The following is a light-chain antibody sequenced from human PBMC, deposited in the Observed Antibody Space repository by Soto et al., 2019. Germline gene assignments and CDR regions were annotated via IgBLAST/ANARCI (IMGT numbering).Light chain of an antibody. Sequence: EIVLTQSPGTLSLSPGERATLSCRASQSVSSSYLAWYQQKPGQAPRLLIYGASSRATGIPDRFNGSGSGTEFTLTISRLEPEDFAVYYCQQYGSSPPYTFGQGTKLEIK. V-gene: IGKV3-20*01. CDR2: GAS. J-gene: IGKJ2*01. CDR3: QQYGSSPPYT. CDR1: QSVSSSY.